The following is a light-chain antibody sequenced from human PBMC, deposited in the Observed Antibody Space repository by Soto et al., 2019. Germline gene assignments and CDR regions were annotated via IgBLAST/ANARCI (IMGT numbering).Light chain of an antibody. CDR1: QSLSSSK. CDR3: QQYGGSPIT. V-gene: IGKV3-20*01. Sequence: EIVLTQSPATLSLSPGERATLSCRASQSLSSSKLAWYHQKPGQAPRLLIYGASIRVTGIPDRFSGSGSGTDFTLTISRLEPEDFAVYYCQQYGGSPITFDLGTRLEIK. J-gene: IGKJ5*01. CDR2: GAS.